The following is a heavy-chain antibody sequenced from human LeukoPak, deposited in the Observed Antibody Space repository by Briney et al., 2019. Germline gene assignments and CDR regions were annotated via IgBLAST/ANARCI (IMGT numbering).Heavy chain of an antibody. J-gene: IGHJ4*02. Sequence: AESLTLSCAASGFSFSSYAMSWVRLAQGKGLGWESVISGCGGSTYYADAVKGRLTISRDNSKSTLYLQMNSLRAEDTAVYYCAKGVLLWFGELPGSLFDYWGQGTLVTVSS. CDR1: GFSFSSYA. CDR2: ISGCGGST. CDR3: AKGVLLWFGELPGSLFDY. D-gene: IGHD3-10*01. V-gene: IGHV3-23*01.